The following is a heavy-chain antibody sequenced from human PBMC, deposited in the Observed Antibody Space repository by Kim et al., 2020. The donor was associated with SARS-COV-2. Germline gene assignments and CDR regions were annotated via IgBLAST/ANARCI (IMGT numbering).Heavy chain of an antibody. J-gene: IGHJ3*02. CDR1: GYSFTSYW. V-gene: IGHV5-51*01. CDR3: ATLGGIAARRDAFDI. CDR2: IYPGDSDT. D-gene: IGHD6-6*01. Sequence: GESLKISCKGSGYSFTSYWIGWVRQMPGKGLEWMGIIYPGDSDTRYSPSFQGQVTISADKSISTAYLQWSSLKASDTAMYYCATLGGIAARRDAFDIWGQGTMVTVSS.